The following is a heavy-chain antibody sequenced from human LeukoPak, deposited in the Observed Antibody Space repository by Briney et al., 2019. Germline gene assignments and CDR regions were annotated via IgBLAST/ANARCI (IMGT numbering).Heavy chain of an antibody. CDR2: INSDGSST. D-gene: IGHD2-21*01. V-gene: IGHV3-74*01. CDR3: ARALCGGDCYKNPYYFDY. Sequence: GGSLRLSCAASGFTFSSYWMHWVRQAPGKGLVWVSRINSDGSSTSYADSVKGRFTISRDNAKNTLYLKMNSLRAEDTAVYYCARALCGGDCYKNPYYFDYWGQGTLVTVSS. J-gene: IGHJ4*02. CDR1: GFTFSSYW.